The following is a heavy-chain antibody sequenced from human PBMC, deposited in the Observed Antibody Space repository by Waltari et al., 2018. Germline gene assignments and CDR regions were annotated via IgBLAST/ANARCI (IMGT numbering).Heavy chain of an antibody. V-gene: IGHV4-31*03. Sequence: QVQLQESGPGLVKPSQTLSLTCTVSGGSISRGGYYWSWLRPPPGKGLEWIGYIYYSGSTYYNPSLKSRVTISVDTSKNQFSLKLSSVTAADTAVYYCARGGEEVRGVIIPLDVWGQGTTVTVSS. D-gene: IGHD3-10*01. J-gene: IGHJ6*02. CDR3: ARGGEEVRGVIIPLDV. CDR1: GGSISRGGYY. CDR2: IYYSGST.